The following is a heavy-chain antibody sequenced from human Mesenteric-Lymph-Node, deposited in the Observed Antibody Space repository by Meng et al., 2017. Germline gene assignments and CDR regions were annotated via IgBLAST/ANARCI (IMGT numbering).Heavy chain of an antibody. CDR3: ASFDHIPRRNYFDY. CDR1: GGSISSGNHY. V-gene: IGHV4-30-4*01. CDR2: IYYSGST. J-gene: IGHJ4*02. Sequence: QVKPQESGPGLGKPSQTLSLTCTVSGGSISSGNHYWSWIRQHPGKGLEYIGYIYYSGSTYYNPSLKSRVIISVDTSKNQFSLNLNSMTAADTAVYYCASFDHIPRRNYFDYWGQGTLVTVSS. D-gene: IGHD2-21*01.